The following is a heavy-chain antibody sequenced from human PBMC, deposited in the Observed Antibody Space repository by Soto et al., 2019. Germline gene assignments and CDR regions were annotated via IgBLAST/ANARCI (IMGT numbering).Heavy chain of an antibody. CDR2: INHSGST. V-gene: IGHV4-34*01. CDR3: ARVSPLLWFGDRWFDP. D-gene: IGHD3-10*01. CDR1: GGSFSGYY. Sequence: KPSETLSLTCAVYGGSFSGYYWSWIRQPPGKGLEWIGEINHSGSTNYNPSLKSRVTISVDTSKSQFSLKLSSVTAADTAVYYCARVSPLLWFGDRWFDPWGQGTLVTVSS. J-gene: IGHJ5*02.